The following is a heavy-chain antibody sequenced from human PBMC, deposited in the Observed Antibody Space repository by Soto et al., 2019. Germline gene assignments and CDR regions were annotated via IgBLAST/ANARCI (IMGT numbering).Heavy chain of an antibody. CDR3: ARHRDYYGSGSYDGRYYYGMDV. CDR2: ILPLSGTS. D-gene: IGHD3-10*01. J-gene: IGHJ6*02. CDR1: GGTFSAYA. Sequence: SVKVSCKASGGTFSAYAISWVRQAPVQGLEWMGGILPLSGTSNYTQRFQGRVTITADKSTSTAYMELSSLRSDDTAMYYCARHRDYYGSGSYDGRYYYGMDVWGQGTTVTVSS. V-gene: IGHV1-69*06.